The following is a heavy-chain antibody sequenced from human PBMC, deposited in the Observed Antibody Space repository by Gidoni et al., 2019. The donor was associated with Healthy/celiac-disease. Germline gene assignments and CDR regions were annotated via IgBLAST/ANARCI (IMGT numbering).Heavy chain of an antibody. V-gene: IGHV3-30-3*01. D-gene: IGHD4-17*01. J-gene: IGHJ4*02. Sequence: QVQLVESGGGVVQPGRSMRLSCAAPGFTFSSYAMHWVRQAPGKGLEWVAVISYDGSNKYYADSVKGRFTISRDNSKNTLYLQMNSLRAEDTAVYYCARVGMTTVVTLDYWGQGTLVTVSS. CDR1: GFTFSSYA. CDR2: ISYDGSNK. CDR3: ARVGMTTVVTLDY.